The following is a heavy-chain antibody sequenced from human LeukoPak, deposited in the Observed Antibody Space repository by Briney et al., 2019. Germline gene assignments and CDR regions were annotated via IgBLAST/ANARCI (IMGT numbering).Heavy chain of an antibody. D-gene: IGHD4-17*01. J-gene: IGHJ5*02. CDR3: ARDPYGEGWFDP. V-gene: IGHV4-61*01. CDR2: IYNRGST. CDR1: GGSVSSGTYY. Sequence: PSETLSLTCTVSGGSVSSGTYYWRWIRQPPGTGLEWIGYIYNRGSTKSNPSLKSRVTILVDTSKNQFSLKLSSVTAADTAVYYCARDPYGEGWFDPWGQGTLVTVSS.